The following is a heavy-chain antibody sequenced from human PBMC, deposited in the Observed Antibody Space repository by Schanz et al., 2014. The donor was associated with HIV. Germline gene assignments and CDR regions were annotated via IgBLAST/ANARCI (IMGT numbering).Heavy chain of an antibody. J-gene: IGHJ6*02. CDR2: ISYDGSKK. Sequence: QVQLVESGGGVVQPGRSLRLSCAASGFIFSSYAMHWVRQAPGKGLEWVALISYDGSKKYYADSVKGRFTISRDNSKNTLYLQMNSLRAEDTAVYYCARDLGRYYYGSGSYYNPYGVDVWGQGTTVTVSS. V-gene: IGHV3-30-3*01. CDR1: GFIFSSYA. D-gene: IGHD3-10*01. CDR3: ARDLGRYYYGSGSYYNPYGVDV.